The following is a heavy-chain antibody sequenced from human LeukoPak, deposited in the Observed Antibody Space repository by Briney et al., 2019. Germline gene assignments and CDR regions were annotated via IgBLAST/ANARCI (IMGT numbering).Heavy chain of an antibody. D-gene: IGHD2-2*01. CDR3: ARGYCSSTSCYNFDY. CDR1: GGSFSSYY. CDR2: IYYSGST. J-gene: IGHJ4*02. Sequence: PSETLSLTCAVYGGSFSSYYWSWIRQPPGKGLEWIGYIYYSGSTNYNPSLKSRVTISVDTSKNQFSLKLSSVTAADTAVYYCARGYCSSTSCYNFDYWGQGTLVTVSS. V-gene: IGHV4-59*01.